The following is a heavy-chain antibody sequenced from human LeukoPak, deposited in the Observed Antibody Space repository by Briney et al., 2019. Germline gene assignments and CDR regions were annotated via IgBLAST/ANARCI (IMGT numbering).Heavy chain of an antibody. CDR3: ARRFREAGAHFDY. CDR1: GFTFSSYS. Sequence: GGSLRLSCAASGFTFSSYSMNWVRQAPGKGLEWVPYISSSSSTIWYADSVKGRFTISRDNAKDSLYLQMNSLRDEDTAVYYCARRFREAGAHFDYWGQGTLVTVSS. J-gene: IGHJ4*02. V-gene: IGHV3-48*02. CDR2: ISSSSSTI. D-gene: IGHD6-19*01.